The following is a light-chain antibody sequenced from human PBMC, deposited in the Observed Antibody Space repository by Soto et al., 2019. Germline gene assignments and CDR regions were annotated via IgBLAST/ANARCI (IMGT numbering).Light chain of an antibody. CDR2: GAS. J-gene: IGKJ2*01. Sequence: EIVMTQSPATLSVSPGERATLSCRASQNIRTNLAWYQQKPGQAPRLLIYGASTRATGIPARFSGSGSGTECTLTINRLQSEDFAVYYCQHYNNWPEFGQGTKVDIK. CDR1: QNIRTN. CDR3: QHYNNWPE. V-gene: IGKV3-15*01.